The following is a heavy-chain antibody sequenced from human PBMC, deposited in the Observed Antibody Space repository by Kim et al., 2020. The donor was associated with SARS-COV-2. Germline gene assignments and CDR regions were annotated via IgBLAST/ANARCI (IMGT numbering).Heavy chain of an antibody. CDR3: AKSGGVATGGFDY. Sequence: ADAEKGRFTISRDNSKNTLELQMNSLRAEDTAVYHCAKSGGVATGGFDYWGQGTLVTVSS. V-gene: IGHV3-23*01. J-gene: IGHJ4*01. D-gene: IGHD5-12*01.